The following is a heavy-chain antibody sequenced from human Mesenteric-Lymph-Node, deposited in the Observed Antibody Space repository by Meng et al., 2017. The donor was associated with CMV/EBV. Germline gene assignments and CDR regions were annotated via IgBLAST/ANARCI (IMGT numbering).Heavy chain of an antibody. V-gene: IGHV4-39*01. D-gene: IGHD3-3*01. CDR2: IYYSGST. CDR3: ARRTYDFWSGYYSFDY. CDR1: GGSISSSSYY. Sequence: GSLRLSCTVSGGSISSSSYYWGWIRQPPGKGLEWIGSIYYSGSTYYNPSLKSRVTISVDTSKNQFSLKLSSVTAADTAVYYCARRTYDFWSGYYSFDYWGQGMLVTVSS. J-gene: IGHJ4*02.